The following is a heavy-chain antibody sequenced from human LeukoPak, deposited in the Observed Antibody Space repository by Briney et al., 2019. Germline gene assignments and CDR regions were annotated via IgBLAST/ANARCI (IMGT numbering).Heavy chain of an antibody. J-gene: IGHJ5*02. Sequence: ASVKVSCKASGYTFTSYGISWLRQAPGQGLEWMGWISAYNGNTNYAQKLQGRVTMTTDTSTSTAYMELRSLRSDDTAVYYCARDYYDSSGFNWFDPRGQGTLVTVSS. CDR1: GYTFTSYG. CDR2: ISAYNGNT. V-gene: IGHV1-18*01. D-gene: IGHD3-22*01. CDR3: ARDYYDSSGFNWFDP.